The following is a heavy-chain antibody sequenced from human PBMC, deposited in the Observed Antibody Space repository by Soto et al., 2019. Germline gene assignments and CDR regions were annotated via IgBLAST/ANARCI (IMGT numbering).Heavy chain of an antibody. D-gene: IGHD5-18*01. Sequence: AGSLSLACAVSGFTFSSYAMSWIRQAPGKGLELVSAISGSGGSTYYAASVKGRFTISRDNSKNTLYLQMSCVRAEDTAVYYCAKDAEMVTTYFDYWGQGTLVTVSS. CDR2: ISGSGGST. V-gene: IGHV3-23*01. CDR1: GFTFSSYA. CDR3: AKDAEMVTTYFDY. J-gene: IGHJ4*01.